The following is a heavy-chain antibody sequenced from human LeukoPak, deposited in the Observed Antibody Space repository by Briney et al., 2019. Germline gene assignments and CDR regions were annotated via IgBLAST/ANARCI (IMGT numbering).Heavy chain of an antibody. CDR3: ARPTGAYYDDAFDI. CDR1: GGSISSYY. CDR2: IYYSGST. J-gene: IGHJ3*02. V-gene: IGHV4-59*08. Sequence: PSETLSLTCTVSGGSISSYYWSWIRQPPGKGLEWIGYIYYSGSTNYNPSLKSRVTISVDTSKNQFSLKLSSVTAADTAVYYCARPTGAYYDDAFDIWGQGTMVTVSS. D-gene: IGHD4/OR15-4a*01.